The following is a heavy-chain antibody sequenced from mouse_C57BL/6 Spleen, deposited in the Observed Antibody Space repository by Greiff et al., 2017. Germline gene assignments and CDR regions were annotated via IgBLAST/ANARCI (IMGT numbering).Heavy chain of an antibody. CDR1: FYTFTIYF. D-gene: IGHD1-2*01. V-gene: IGHV1-81*01. CDR2: IYPRSGNT. J-gene: IGHJ4*01. Sequence: VPLHPSFSSLSLPFSSFHLSFNSSFYTFTIYFIIWVKQRTGQGLEWIGEIYPRSGNTYYNEKFKGKATLTADKSSSTAYMELRSLTSEDSAVYFCARSLYYGNAMDYWGQGTSVTVSS. CDR3: ARSLYYGNAMDY.